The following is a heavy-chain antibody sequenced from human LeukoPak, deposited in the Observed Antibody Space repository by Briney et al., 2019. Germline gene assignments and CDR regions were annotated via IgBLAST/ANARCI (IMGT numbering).Heavy chain of an antibody. CDR3: ARRRYYGSGSYRYFDY. CDR2: INHSGST. J-gene: IGHJ4*02. V-gene: IGHV4-34*01. D-gene: IGHD3-10*01. Sequence: SETLSLTCAVYGGSFSGYYWSWIRQPPGKGLEWIGEINHSGSTKYNPSLKRRVTISADTSKNQFSLKLSSVTAADTAVYYCARRRYYGSGSYRYFDYWGQGTLVTVSS. CDR1: GGSFSGYY.